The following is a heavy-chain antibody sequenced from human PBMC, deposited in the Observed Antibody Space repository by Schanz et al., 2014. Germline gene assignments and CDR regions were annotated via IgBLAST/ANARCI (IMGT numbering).Heavy chain of an antibody. J-gene: IGHJ3*01. Sequence: EVQLVESGGDLVQPGGSLIISCAASGFTFSSYWMVWLRQAPGKGLEWVANIEGDGTRTYYVDSVKGRFTVSRDNAENSLYLHMRSLRVDDTAVYYCARDADYNPTSDFWYDAYDFWGQGTVVTVSS. CDR2: IEGDGTRT. D-gene: IGHD1-1*01. CDR1: GFTFSSYW. CDR3: ARDADYNPTSDFWYDAYDF. V-gene: IGHV3-7*01.